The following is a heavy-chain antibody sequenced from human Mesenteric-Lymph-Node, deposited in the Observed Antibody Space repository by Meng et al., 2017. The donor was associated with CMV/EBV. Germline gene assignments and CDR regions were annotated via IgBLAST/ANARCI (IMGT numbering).Heavy chain of an antibody. CDR2: IRFDESDK. D-gene: IGHD3-16*01. CDR1: GFSFRSFG. CDR3: ARDGGLPRYYYFALDV. V-gene: IGHV3-30*02. Sequence: GESLKISCEASGFSFRSFGMHWVRQAPGEGLEWVAFIRFDESDKWYADSVKGRFTISRDNSKNTLNLHMNSLKHEDTAVYYCARDGGLPRYYYFALDVWGQGTTVTVSS. J-gene: IGHJ6*02.